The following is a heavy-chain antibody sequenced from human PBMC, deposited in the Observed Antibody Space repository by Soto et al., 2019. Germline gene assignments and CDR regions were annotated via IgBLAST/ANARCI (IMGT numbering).Heavy chain of an antibody. D-gene: IGHD1-26*01. Sequence: GGSLRLSCAASGFTFSSYGMHWVRQAPGKGLEWVAVIWYDGSNKYYADSVKGRFTISRDNSKNTLYLQMNSLRAEDTPVYYCAREGSVGAGDYYGMDVWGQGTTVTVSS. J-gene: IGHJ6*02. CDR1: GFTFSSYG. V-gene: IGHV3-33*01. CDR2: IWYDGSNK. CDR3: AREGSVGAGDYYGMDV.